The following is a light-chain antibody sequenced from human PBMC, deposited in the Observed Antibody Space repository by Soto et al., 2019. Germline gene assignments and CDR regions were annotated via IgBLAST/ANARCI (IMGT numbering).Light chain of an antibody. CDR1: KLGDKY. CDR3: QAWDSSTVV. J-gene: IGLJ2*01. CDR2: QDS. Sequence: YELTQPPSVSVSPGQTASITCSGDKLGDKYACWYQQKPGQSPVLVIYQDSKRPSGIPVRFSGSNSGNTATLTISGTQAMDEADYYCQAWDSSTVVFGGGTKLTVL. V-gene: IGLV3-1*01.